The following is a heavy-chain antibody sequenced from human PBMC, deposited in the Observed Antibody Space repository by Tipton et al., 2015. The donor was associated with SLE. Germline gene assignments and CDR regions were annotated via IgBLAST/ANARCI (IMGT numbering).Heavy chain of an antibody. CDR2: IRSSSYI. CDR1: GFTFSSYS. V-gene: IGHV3-21*01. J-gene: IGHJ4*02. CDR3: ERDWSMYSGYDRDVDY. D-gene: IGHD5-12*01. Sequence: SLRLSCAASGFTFSSYSMNWVRQAPVKGLEWVSSIRSSSYIYYADSVKGRFTISRDNAKNSLYLQMNSLRAEDTAVYYCERDWSMYSGYDRDVDYWGQGTLVSVAS.